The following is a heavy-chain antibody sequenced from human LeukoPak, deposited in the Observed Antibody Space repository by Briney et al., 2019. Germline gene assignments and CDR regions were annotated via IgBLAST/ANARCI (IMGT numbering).Heavy chain of an antibody. Sequence: ASVKVSCKASGGTFSSYAISWVRQAPGQGLEWMGGIIPIFGTANYAQKFQGRVTITTDESTSTAYMELSSLRSEDTAVCYCARGHYFPTVTDVWYFQHWGQGTLVTVSS. V-gene: IGHV1-69*05. CDR3: ARGHYFPTVTDVWYFQH. CDR2: IIPIFGTA. J-gene: IGHJ1*01. CDR1: GGTFSSYA. D-gene: IGHD4-17*01.